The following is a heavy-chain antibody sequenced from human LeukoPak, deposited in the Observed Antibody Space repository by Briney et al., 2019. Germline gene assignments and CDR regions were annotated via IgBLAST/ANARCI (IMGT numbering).Heavy chain of an antibody. CDR2: IIPIFGTA. D-gene: IGHD6-6*01. CDR1: RGTWSGYA. CDR3: ARVPGIAARGGDNWFDP. Sequence: SVKVSCKASRGTWSGYAISWVRQAPGQGLEWMGGIIPIFGTANYAQKFQGRVTITTDESTSTAYMELSSLRSEDTAVYYCARVPGIAARGGDNWFDPWGQGTLVTVSS. J-gene: IGHJ5*02. V-gene: IGHV1-69*05.